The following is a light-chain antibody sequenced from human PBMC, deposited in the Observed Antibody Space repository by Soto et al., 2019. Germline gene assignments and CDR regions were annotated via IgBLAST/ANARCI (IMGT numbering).Light chain of an antibody. J-gene: IGLJ1*01. CDR3: SSYTSSSTLGV. Sequence: QSALTQPASVSGSPGQSITRSCTGTSSDVGGYNYVSWYQQHPGKAPKLMIYEVSNRPSGVSNRFSGSKSGNTASLTISGLQAEDEADYYCSSYTSSSTLGVFGTGTKVTVL. CDR1: SSDVGGYNY. V-gene: IGLV2-14*01. CDR2: EVS.